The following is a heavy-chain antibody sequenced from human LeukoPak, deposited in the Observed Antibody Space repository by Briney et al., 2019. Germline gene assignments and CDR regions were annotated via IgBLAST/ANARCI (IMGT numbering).Heavy chain of an antibody. V-gene: IGHV1-69*13. D-gene: IGHD6-19*01. J-gene: IGHJ3*02. Sequence: ASVKVSCKASGGTFSSYAISWVRQAPGQGLEWMGGIIPIFGTANYAQKFQGRVTITADESTSTAYMELSSLRSEDTAVYYCARGGWYSVTAFDIWGQGTMVTVSS. CDR3: ARGGWYSVTAFDI. CDR2: IIPIFGTA. CDR1: GGTFSSYA.